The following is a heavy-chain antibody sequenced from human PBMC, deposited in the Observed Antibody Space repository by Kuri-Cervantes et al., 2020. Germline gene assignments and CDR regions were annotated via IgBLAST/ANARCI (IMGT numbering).Heavy chain of an antibody. CDR1: GYTFTSYA. V-gene: IGHV1-3*02. CDR2: SNAGNGNT. Sequence: ASVKVSCKASGYTFTSYAMHWVRQAPGQRLEWMGWSNAGNGNTKYSQELQGRVTMTTDTSTSTAYMELTSLTSDDTAVYYCAKVAQAYFDYWGQGTRVTISS. CDR3: AKVAQAYFDY. J-gene: IGHJ4*02.